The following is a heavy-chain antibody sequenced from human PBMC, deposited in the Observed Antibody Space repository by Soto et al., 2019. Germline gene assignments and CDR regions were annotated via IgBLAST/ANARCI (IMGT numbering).Heavy chain of an antibody. D-gene: IGHD3-3*01. CDR1: GYTFTGYY. Sequence: ASVKVSCKASGYTFTGYYMHWVRQAPGQGHEWKKRNNPNSGGTNYTQKLQGWFTMTRDTSISTAYMELSRLRSDDTAVYYCARDLITIFGVAACAFDIWVQGTMVTVSS. CDR3: ARDLITIFGVAACAFDI. CDR2: NNPNSGGT. V-gene: IGHV1-2*04. J-gene: IGHJ3*02.